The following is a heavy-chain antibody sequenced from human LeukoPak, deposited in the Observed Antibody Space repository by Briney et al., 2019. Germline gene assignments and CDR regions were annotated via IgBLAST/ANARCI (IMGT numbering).Heavy chain of an antibody. V-gene: IGHV3-33*06. D-gene: IGHD3-22*01. Sequence: GRSLRLSCAASGFTFSSYGMHWVRQAPGKGLEWVAVIWYDGSNKYYADSVKGRFTISRDNSKNTLYLQMNSLRAEDTAVYYCAKGYDSSGYPPFDYWGQGTLVTVSS. CDR2: IWYDGSNK. J-gene: IGHJ4*02. CDR1: GFTFSSYG. CDR3: AKGYDSSGYPPFDY.